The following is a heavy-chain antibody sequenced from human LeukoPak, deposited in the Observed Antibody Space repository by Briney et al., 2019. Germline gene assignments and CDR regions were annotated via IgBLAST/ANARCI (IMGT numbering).Heavy chain of an antibody. Sequence: ASVKVSCKASGYIFTGNFIHWVRQAPGQGLEWMGWITPETGATHYAEKFQGRVTLTRDTSITTAHMELIRLTSDDTPVYYCAREDRESGGMDVWGQGTAVSVSS. CDR1: GYIFTGNF. J-gene: IGHJ6*02. CDR2: ITPETGAT. CDR3: AREDRESGGMDV. V-gene: IGHV1-2*02.